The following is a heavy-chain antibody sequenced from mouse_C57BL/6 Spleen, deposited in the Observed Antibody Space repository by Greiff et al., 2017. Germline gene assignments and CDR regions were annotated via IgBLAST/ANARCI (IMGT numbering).Heavy chain of an antibody. J-gene: IGHJ1*03. CDR1: GYTFTSYW. CDR3: ARQYFDG. V-gene: IGHV1-50*01. Sequence: QVQLQQPGAELVKPGASVKLSCKASGYTFTSYWMQWVKQRPGQGLEWIGEIDPSDSYTNYNQKLKGKATLTVDSSSSTAYMQLSSLTSEDSAVYYCARQYFDGWGTGTTVTVSS. CDR2: IDPSDSYT.